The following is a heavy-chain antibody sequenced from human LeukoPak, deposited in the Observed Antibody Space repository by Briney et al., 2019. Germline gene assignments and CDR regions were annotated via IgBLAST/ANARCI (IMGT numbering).Heavy chain of an antibody. CDR1: GGSFSGYY. CDR3: ARHSLFYFDY. J-gene: IGHJ4*02. V-gene: IGHV4-34*01. D-gene: IGHD2-21*01. CDR2: INHSGST. Sequence: PSETLSLTCAVYGGSFSGYYWSWIRQPPGKGLEWIGEINHSGSTNYNPSLKSRVTISVDTSKNQFSLKLSSVTAADTAVYYCARHSLFYFDYWGQGTLVTVSS.